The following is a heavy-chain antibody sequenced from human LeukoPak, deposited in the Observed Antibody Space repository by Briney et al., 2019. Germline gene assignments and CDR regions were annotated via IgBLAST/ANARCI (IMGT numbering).Heavy chain of an antibody. Sequence: SETLSLTCTVSGGSISSGDYYWSWIRQPPGKVLEWIGYIYYSGSTYYNPSLKSRVTISVDTSKNKFSLKLSSVTAADTAVYYCAAGFGELFDYWGQGTLVTVSS. D-gene: IGHD3-10*01. V-gene: IGHV4-30-4*01. J-gene: IGHJ4*02. CDR2: IYYSGST. CDR1: GGSISSGDYY. CDR3: AAGFGELFDY.